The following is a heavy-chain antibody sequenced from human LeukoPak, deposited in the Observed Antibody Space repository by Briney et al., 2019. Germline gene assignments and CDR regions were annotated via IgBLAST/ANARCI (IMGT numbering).Heavy chain of an antibody. V-gene: IGHV3-21*01. CDR3: AREGIKYQLLLYY. CDR2: ISSSSSYI. CDR1: GFTFSSYS. Sequence: GGSLRLSCAASGFTFSSYSMNWVRQAPGKGLEWVSSISSSSSYIYYADSVKGRFTISRDNAKNSLYLQMNSLRAEDTAVYYCAREGIKYQLLLYYWGQGTLVTVSS. J-gene: IGHJ4*02. D-gene: IGHD2-2*01.